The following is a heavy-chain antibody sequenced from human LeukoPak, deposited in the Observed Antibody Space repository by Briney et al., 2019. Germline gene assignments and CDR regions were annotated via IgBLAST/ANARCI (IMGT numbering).Heavy chain of an antibody. CDR2: IRYSGST. Sequence: SETLSLTCNVSGGSISSNTYFWGWIRRPPGKGLEWIVSIRYSGSTYYNPSLKSRVTISVDTSKNQFSLNLSSLTAADTAVYYCATSDTVSTYNWFDPWGQGTLVTVS. J-gene: IGHJ5*02. CDR3: ATSDTVSTYNWFDP. D-gene: IGHD5/OR15-5a*01. V-gene: IGHV4-39*01. CDR1: GGSISSNTYF.